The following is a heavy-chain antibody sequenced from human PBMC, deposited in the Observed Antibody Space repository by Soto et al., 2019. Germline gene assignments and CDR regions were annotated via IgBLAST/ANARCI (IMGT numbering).Heavy chain of an antibody. CDR3: ARSPYYYGSGISGYYYMDV. D-gene: IGHD3-10*01. CDR1: GGTFSSYT. V-gene: IGHV1-69*02. CDR2: IIPILGIA. J-gene: IGHJ6*03. Sequence: SVKVSCKASGGTFSSYTISWVRQAPGQGLEWMGRIIPILGIANYAQKFQGRVTITADKSTSTAYMELSSLRSEDTAVYYCARSPYYYGSGISGYYYMDVWGKGTTVTVSS.